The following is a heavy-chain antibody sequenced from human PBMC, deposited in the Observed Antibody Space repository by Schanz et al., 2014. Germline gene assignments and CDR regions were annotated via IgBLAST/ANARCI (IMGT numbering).Heavy chain of an antibody. CDR1: GFTFITYT. J-gene: IGHJ4*02. D-gene: IGHD5-12*01. Sequence: EVQLVESGGGVVQPGGSLRLSCATSGFTFITYTMNWVRQTPGKGLEWVSFISSSVTSIYYADAVKGRFTISRDNAKKTLEVPVNNQRAEDTAVYYCARSRDYDYIFDVWGRGTLVTVSS. CDR3: ARSRDYDYIFDV. CDR2: ISSSVTSI. V-gene: IGHV3-48*01.